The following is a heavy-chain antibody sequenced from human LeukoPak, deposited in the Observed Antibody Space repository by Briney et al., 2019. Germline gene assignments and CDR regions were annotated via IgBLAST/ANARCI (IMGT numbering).Heavy chain of an antibody. J-gene: IGHJ4*02. V-gene: IGHV3-11*01. Sequence: TGGSLRLSCVVSGFYLSDYYMSWIRQAPGKGLEWISYISSSGGNIYFADAVKGRFTMSRDNARGSLYLQINSLRADDTAIYYCARRRDYFDYWGQGTLVTVSS. CDR2: ISSSGGNI. CDR1: GFYLSDYY. CDR3: ARRRDYFDY.